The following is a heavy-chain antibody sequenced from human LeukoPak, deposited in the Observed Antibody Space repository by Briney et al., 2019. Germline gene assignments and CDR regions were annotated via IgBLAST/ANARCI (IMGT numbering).Heavy chain of an antibody. D-gene: IGHD2-2*02. Sequence: PSQTLSLTCTVSGGSISSGGYYWSWIRQHPGKGLEWIGYIYYSGSTYYNPSLKSRVTISVDTSKNQFSLKLSSVTAADTAVYYCARDRPPNDCSSTSCYTWFDPWGQGTLVTVSS. CDR3: ARDRPPNDCSSTSCYTWFDP. V-gene: IGHV4-31*03. J-gene: IGHJ5*02. CDR2: IYYSGST. CDR1: GGSISSGGYY.